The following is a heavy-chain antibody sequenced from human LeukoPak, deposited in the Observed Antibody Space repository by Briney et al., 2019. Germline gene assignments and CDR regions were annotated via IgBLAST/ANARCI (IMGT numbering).Heavy chain of an antibody. CDR1: GFTFSSYA. Sequence: GGSLRLSCAASGFTFSSYAMSWVRQAPGKGLEWVSSISGSGGSTYYADSVKGRFTVSRDNSKNTLYLQMNSLRAEDTAVYYCAKDLGEDIVVVPAAIADYWGQGTLVTVSS. CDR3: AKDLGEDIVVVPAAIADY. V-gene: IGHV3-23*01. CDR2: ISGSGGST. J-gene: IGHJ4*02. D-gene: IGHD2-2*01.